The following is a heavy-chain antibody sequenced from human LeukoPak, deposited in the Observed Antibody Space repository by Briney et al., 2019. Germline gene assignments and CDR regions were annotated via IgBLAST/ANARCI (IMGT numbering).Heavy chain of an antibody. CDR2: IWYDGSNK. D-gene: IGHD5-24*01. CDR3: ARDRLDGHSDY. V-gene: IGHV3-33*01. Sequence: GRSLRLSCAASGFTFSSYGMHWVRQAPGKGLEWVAVIWYDGSNKYYADSVKGRFTISRDNSKNTLYLQMNSLRAEDTAMYYCARDRLDGHSDYRGQGTLVTVSS. CDR1: GFTFSSYG. J-gene: IGHJ4*02.